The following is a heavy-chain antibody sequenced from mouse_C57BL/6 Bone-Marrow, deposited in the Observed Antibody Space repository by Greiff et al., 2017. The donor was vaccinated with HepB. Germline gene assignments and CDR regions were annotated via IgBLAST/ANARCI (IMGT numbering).Heavy chain of an antibody. CDR1: GFTFSNYW. J-gene: IGHJ1*03. D-gene: IGHD1-1*01. CDR2: IRLKSDNYAT. CDR3: TSRGSSYGYFDV. V-gene: IGHV6-3*01. Sequence: DVKLVESGGGLVQPGGSMKLSCVASGFTFSNYWMNWVRQSPEKGLEWVAQIRLKSDNYATHYAESVKGRFTISRDDSKSSVYLQMNNLRAEDTGIYYCTSRGSSYGYFDVWGTGTTVTVSS.